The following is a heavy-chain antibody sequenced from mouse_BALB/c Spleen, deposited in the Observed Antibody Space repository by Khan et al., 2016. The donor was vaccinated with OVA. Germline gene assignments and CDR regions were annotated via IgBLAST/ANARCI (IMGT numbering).Heavy chain of an antibody. CDR2: IWAGGST. D-gene: IGHD1-3*01. J-gene: IGHJ2*01. V-gene: IGHV2-9*02. CDR3: ARLEDI. CDR1: GFSLTSYG. Sequence: QVQLKESGPGLVAPSQSLSITCTVSGFSLTSYGVHWVRQPPGKGLEWLGVIWAGGSTNYHSALLSRLSISKDNSKSQVFLKMNRLQTDDTAMYYCARLEDIWGQGTTLTVSS.